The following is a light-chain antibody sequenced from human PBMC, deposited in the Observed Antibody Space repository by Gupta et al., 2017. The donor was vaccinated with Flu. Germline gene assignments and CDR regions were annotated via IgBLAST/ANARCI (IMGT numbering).Light chain of an antibody. V-gene: IGLV2-14*01. Sequence: QSALTQPASVSGSPGQSITISCTGTSSDVGGYNFVSWYQHHPGKAPKFIIYEVNNRPSGVSDRFSGSKSGNTDSLTISGLQAEDEADYYCTSYTSISTVVFGGGTKLTVL. J-gene: IGLJ2*01. CDR2: EVN. CDR1: SSDVGGYNF. CDR3: TSYTSISTVV.